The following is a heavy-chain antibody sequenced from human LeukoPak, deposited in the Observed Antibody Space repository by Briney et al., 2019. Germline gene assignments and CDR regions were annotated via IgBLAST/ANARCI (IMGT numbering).Heavy chain of an antibody. Sequence: SETLSLTCAVSGYSISSGYYWGWIRQPPGKGLEGIGSSYHSGSTYYNPSLKSRVTISGDTSKNQFSLKLSPVTAADTAVYYCARERGRYGSGSYSVDYWGQGTLVTVSS. CDR1: GYSISSGYY. V-gene: IGHV4-38-2*02. CDR3: ARERGRYGSGSYSVDY. D-gene: IGHD3-10*01. J-gene: IGHJ4*02. CDR2: SYHSGST.